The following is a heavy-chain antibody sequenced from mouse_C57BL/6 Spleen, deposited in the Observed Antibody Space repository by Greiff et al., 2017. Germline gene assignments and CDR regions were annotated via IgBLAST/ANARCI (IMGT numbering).Heavy chain of an antibody. CDR1: GYTFTDYE. CDR3: TRGKYDYDGRAMDY. J-gene: IGHJ4*01. Sequence: VQLQQSGAELVRPGASVTLSCKASGYTFTDYEMHWVKQTPVHGLEWIGAIDPETGGTAYNQKFKGKAILTADKSSSTAYMELRSLTSEDSAVYYCTRGKYDYDGRAMDYWGQGTSVTVSS. CDR2: IDPETGGT. D-gene: IGHD2-4*01. V-gene: IGHV1-15*01.